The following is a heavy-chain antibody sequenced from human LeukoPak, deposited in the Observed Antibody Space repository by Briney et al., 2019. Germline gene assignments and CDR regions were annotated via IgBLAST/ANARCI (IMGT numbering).Heavy chain of an antibody. CDR3: ARGGGGVVRNGLDV. J-gene: IGHJ6*02. Sequence: GGSLRLSCAASGFTFSTYWVHWVRQAPGKGLVWVSRVSGDGTTTNYADSVKGRFSISRDNAKNTLFLQVSSLTDEDTAVYYCARGGGGVVRNGLDVWGLGTRSPSP. CDR2: VSGDGTTT. CDR1: GFTFSTYW. D-gene: IGHD2-15*01. V-gene: IGHV3-74*01.